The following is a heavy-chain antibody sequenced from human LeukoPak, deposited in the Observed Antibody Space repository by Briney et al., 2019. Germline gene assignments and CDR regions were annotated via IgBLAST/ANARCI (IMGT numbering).Heavy chain of an antibody. V-gene: IGHV1-18*01. Sequence: GASVKVSCKASGYTFTSYGISWVRQAPGQGLEWMGWISAYNGNTNYVQKFQGRVTMTTDTSTNTAYMVLMSLRSHDTAVDYCARYSVLSSCSAYWGQGTLVTVSS. D-gene: IGHD6-13*01. CDR2: ISAYNGNT. J-gene: IGHJ4*02. CDR3: ARYSVLSSCSAY. CDR1: GYTFTSYG.